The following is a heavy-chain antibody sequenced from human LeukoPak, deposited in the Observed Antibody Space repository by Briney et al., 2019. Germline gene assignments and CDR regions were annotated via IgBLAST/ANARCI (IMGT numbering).Heavy chain of an antibody. CDR3: ARDRVTMVRGVIRYYYMDV. D-gene: IGHD3-10*01. CDR1: GGSISSSSYY. V-gene: IGHV4-39*07. J-gene: IGHJ6*03. Sequence: SETLSLTCTVSGGSISSSSYYWGWIRQPPGKGLEWIGSIYYSGSTYYNPSLKSRVTISVDTSKNQFSLKLSSVTAADTAVYYCARDRVTMVRGVIRYYYMDVWGKGTTVTISS. CDR2: IYYSGST.